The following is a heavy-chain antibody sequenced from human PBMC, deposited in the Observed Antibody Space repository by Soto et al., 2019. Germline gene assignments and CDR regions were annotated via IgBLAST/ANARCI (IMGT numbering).Heavy chain of an antibody. CDR2: INPNSGGT. CDR3: ASELRFLKWLSNGMDV. Sequence: ASVKVSCKASGYTFTGYYMHWVRQAPGQGLEWMGWINPNSGGTNYAQKFQGRVTMTRDTSISTAYMELSRLRSDDTAVYYCASELRFLKWLSNGMDVWGQGTTVTVSS. J-gene: IGHJ6*02. D-gene: IGHD3-3*01. V-gene: IGHV1-2*02. CDR1: GYTFTGYY.